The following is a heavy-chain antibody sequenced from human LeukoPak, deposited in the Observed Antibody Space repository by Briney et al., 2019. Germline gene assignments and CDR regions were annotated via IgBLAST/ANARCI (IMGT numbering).Heavy chain of an antibody. CDR1: GFTFSSYS. V-gene: IGHV3-21*01. CDR3: ARSGEKLELQAAFDI. J-gene: IGHJ3*02. Sequence: GGSLRLSCAASGFTFSSYSMNWVRQAPGKGLEWVSSISSSSSYIYYADSVKGRFTISRDNAKNSLYLQMNSLRAEDTAVYYCARSGEKLELQAAFDIWGQGTMVTVSS. CDR2: ISSSSSYI. D-gene: IGHD1-7*01.